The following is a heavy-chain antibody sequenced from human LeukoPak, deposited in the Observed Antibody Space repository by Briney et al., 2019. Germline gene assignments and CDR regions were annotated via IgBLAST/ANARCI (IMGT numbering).Heavy chain of an antibody. Sequence: SVKVSCKGSRGTLSSYALSWVRQAPGQEGEGMGGITPIFCTAHYAHKYQDRVTITADESASTAYMELSSLRTEDTAVYYCAREISSGWYGWGQGTLVTVSS. CDR2: ITPIFCTA. CDR3: AREISSGWYG. J-gene: IGHJ4*02. CDR1: RGTLSSYA. V-gene: IGHV1-69*01. D-gene: IGHD6-19*01.